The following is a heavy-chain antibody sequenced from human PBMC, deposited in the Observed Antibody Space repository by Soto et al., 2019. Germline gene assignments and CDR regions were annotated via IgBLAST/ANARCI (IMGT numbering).Heavy chain of an antibody. CDR2: ISGSGSYI. D-gene: IGHD6-13*01. V-gene: IGHV3-21*01. CDR3: TRVPAAGGGYDH. CDR1: GFAFSSYT. Sequence: EVQLVESGGGLVKPGGSLRLSCAASGFAFSSYTMNWVRQAPGKGLEWVSSISGSGSYIYYTDSVKGRFAISRDNAKNSLYLQMNSLRAEDTAVYYCTRVPAAGGGYDHWGQGTLVTVSS. J-gene: IGHJ4*02.